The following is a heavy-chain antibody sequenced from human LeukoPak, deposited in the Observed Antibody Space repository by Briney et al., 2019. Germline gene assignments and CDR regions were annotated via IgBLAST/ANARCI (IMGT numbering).Heavy chain of an antibody. D-gene: IGHD3-3*01. Sequence: GSLRLSCAASGFTFSSYGMHWVRQAPGKGLEWVAFIRYDGSNKYYADSVKGRFTISRDNSKNTLYLQMNSLRAEDTAVYYCAKDPRTYYDFWSGFNWFDPWGQGTLVTVSS. CDR2: IRYDGSNK. CDR3: AKDPRTYYDFWSGFNWFDP. V-gene: IGHV3-30*02. J-gene: IGHJ5*02. CDR1: GFTFSSYG.